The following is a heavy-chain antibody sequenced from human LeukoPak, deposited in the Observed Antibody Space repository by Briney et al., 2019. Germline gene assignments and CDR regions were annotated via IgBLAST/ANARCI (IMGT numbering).Heavy chain of an antibody. CDR3: ARLNSNFGVVIIWDLTDGDNWFDP. Sequence: KSSETLSLTCTVSGGSISHYFWSWIRQPPGKALEWIGYIYYSGSTNYNPSLKSRVTISVDPSKNQFSLKLNSVTAADTAVYYCARLNSNFGVVIIWDLTDGDNWFDPWGQGTLVTVSS. V-gene: IGHV4-59*08. J-gene: IGHJ5*02. CDR1: GGSISHYF. CDR2: IYYSGST. D-gene: IGHD3-3*01.